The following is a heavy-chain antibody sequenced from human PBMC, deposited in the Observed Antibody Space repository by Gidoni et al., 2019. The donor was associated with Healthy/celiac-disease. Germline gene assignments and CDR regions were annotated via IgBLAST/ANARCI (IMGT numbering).Heavy chain of an antibody. D-gene: IGHD1-26*01. Sequence: QVQLVPSGAEVKKPGASMKVSCKASGYTFTGYYMHWVRQAPGQGLEWLAWINPNSGGTNYAQKFQGRVTMTRDTSISTAYMELSRLRSDDTAVYYCARGYSGTFGDAFDIWGQGTMVTVSS. J-gene: IGHJ3*02. CDR2: INPNSGGT. CDR1: GYTFTGYY. V-gene: IGHV1-2*02. CDR3: ARGYSGTFGDAFDI.